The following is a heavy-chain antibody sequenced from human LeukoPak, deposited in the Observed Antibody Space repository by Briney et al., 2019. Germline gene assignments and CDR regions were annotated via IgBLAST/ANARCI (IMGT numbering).Heavy chain of an antibody. J-gene: IGHJ4*02. CDR1: GYSFTSYW. CDR2: IYPGDSDT. V-gene: IGHV5-51*01. Sequence: GESLKISCKGSGYSFTSYWIGWVRQMPGKGLEWMGIIYPGDSDTRYSPSFQGQVTISADKSISTAYLQWSSLRASDTAMYYCARGGRGGSYYDPLDYWGQGTLVTVSS. D-gene: IGHD1-26*01. CDR3: ARGGRGGSYYDPLDY.